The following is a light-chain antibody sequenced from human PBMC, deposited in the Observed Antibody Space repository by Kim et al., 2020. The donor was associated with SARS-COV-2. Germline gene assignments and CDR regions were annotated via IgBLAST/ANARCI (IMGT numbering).Light chain of an antibody. CDR1: QSVSSSY. Sequence: EIVLTQSPGTLSLSPGERATLSCRASQSVSSSYLAWYQQKPGQAPRLLIYGASSSATGIPDRFSGSGSGTDFTLTISRLEPEDFAVYYSQRCDSSPPWRFGRGTKV. CDR3: QRCDSSPPWR. CDR2: GAS. J-gene: IGKJ1*01. V-gene: IGKV3-20*01.